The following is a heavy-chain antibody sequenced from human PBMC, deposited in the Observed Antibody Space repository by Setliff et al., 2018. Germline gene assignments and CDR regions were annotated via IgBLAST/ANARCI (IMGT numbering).Heavy chain of an antibody. D-gene: IGHD2-21*02. Sequence: GESLKISCKAAGYSFTKYWIGWVRQMPGKGLEWMEIIDPADSDTTYSPSFQGQVTISADKSIGTAYLQWSSLKDSDTAIYYCARRGWGSSSGDCYSPKGCYYYYMDVWGKGTTVTVSS. CDR3: ARRGWGSSSGDCYSPKGCYYYYMDV. J-gene: IGHJ6*03. CDR1: GYSFTKYW. CDR2: IDPADSDT. V-gene: IGHV5-51*01.